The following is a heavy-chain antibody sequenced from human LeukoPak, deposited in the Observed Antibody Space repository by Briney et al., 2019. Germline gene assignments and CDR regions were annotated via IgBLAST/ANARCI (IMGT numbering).Heavy chain of an antibody. CDR2: IYYSGTT. CDR3: ARMIGDDAFDI. D-gene: IGHD3-22*01. V-gene: IGHV4-39*01. CDR1: GGSISSSSYY. J-gene: IGHJ3*02. Sequence: SQTLSLTCTVSGGSISSSSYYWDWIRQPPGKGLEWIGTIYYSGTTYYNPSLKSRVTISVDTSRNQFSLKLSSVTATDTAVYYCARMIGDDAFDIWGQGTMVTVSS.